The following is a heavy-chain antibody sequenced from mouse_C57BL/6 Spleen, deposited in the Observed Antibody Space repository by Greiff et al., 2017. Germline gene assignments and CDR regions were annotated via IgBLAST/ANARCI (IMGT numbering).Heavy chain of an antibody. D-gene: IGHD2-3*01. CDR2: IYPGSGST. CDR1: GYTFTSYW. Sequence: QVQLQQPGAELVKPGASVKMSCKASGYTFTSYWITWVKQRPGQGLEWIGDIYPGSGSTKYNEKFKSKATLTVDTSSSTAYMQLRSLTSEDTAVYSAASDCYYFYYFVYWGQGTTLTVSS. V-gene: IGHV1-55*01. CDR3: ASDCYYFYYFVY. J-gene: IGHJ2*01.